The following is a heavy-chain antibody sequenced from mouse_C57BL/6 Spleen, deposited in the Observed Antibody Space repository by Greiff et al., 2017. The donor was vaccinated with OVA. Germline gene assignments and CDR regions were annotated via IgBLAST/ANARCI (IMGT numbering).Heavy chain of an antibody. Sequence: QVQLQQPGAELVKPGASVKMSCKASGYTFTSYWITWVKQRPGQGLEWIGDIYPGSGSTNYNEKFKSKATLTVDTSSSTAYMQLSSLTSEDSAVYYCARWYYGSSYFDYWGQGTTLTVSS. V-gene: IGHV1-55*01. CDR2: IYPGSGST. CDR1: GYTFTSYW. J-gene: IGHJ2*01. D-gene: IGHD1-1*01. CDR3: ARWYYGSSYFDY.